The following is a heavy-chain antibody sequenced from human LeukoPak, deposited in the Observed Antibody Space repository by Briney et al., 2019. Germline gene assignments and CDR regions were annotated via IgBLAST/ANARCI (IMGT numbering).Heavy chain of an antibody. CDR2: IVSETVGGRT. J-gene: IGHJ4*02. D-gene: IGHD1-1*01. CDR1: GFTVSSNY. CDR3: ATSITTPGAFDI. V-gene: IGHV3-15*04. Sequence: KPGGSLRLSCAASGFTVSSNYMSWVRQAPGKGLEWVARIVSETVGGRTDYAASVKGRFTISRDDSKSTLFLQMSSLKIEDTAVYYCATSITTPGAFDIWGQGVLVTVSS.